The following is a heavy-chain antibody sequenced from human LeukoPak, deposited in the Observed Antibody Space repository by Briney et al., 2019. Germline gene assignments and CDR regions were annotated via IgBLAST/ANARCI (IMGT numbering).Heavy chain of an antibody. J-gene: IGHJ6*02. CDR1: GGSISSYY. Sequence: ESSQTLSLTCTVSGGSISSYYWSWIRQPAGKGLEWIGRIYTSGSTNYNPSLKSRVTMSVDTSKNQFSLKLSSVTGADTAVYYCARDFGDSSGSYYYYYGMDVWGQGTTVTVSS. CDR2: IYTSGST. CDR3: ARDFGDSSGSYYYYYGMDV. D-gene: IGHD3-22*01. V-gene: IGHV4-4*07.